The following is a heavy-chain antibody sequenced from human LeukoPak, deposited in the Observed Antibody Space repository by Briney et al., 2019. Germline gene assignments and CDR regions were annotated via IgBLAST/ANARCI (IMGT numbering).Heavy chain of an antibody. J-gene: IGHJ4*02. V-gene: IGHV1-46*01. CDR3: ARDQAYGGSYDY. CDR1: GYTFTSYY. D-gene: IGHD4-23*01. CDR2: VNPSGGST. Sequence: ASVNVSCKASGYTFTSYYMHWVRQAPGQGLEWMGIVNPSGGSTTYAQKFQGRVTMTRDTSTSTVYMELSSLRSEDTAVYYCARDQAYGGSYDYWGQGTLVTVSS.